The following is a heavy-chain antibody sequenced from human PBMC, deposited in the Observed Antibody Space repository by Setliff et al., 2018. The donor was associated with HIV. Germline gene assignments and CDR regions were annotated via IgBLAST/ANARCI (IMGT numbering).Heavy chain of an antibody. D-gene: IGHD3-10*01. V-gene: IGHV4-59*01. CDR2: IYYTGST. Sequence: SETLSLTCAVFGGSFSHYYRYWIRQPPGKELEWIGFIYYTGSTNYNPSLKSRVTMSVDASKNHFSLRLNSVTAADTAVYYCARDRYAGEIDYWGQGTLVTVSS. CDR1: GGSFSHYY. J-gene: IGHJ4*02. CDR3: ARDRYAGEIDY.